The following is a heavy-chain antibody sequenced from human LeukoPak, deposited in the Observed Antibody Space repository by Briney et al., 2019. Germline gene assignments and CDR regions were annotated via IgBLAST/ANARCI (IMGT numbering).Heavy chain of an antibody. Sequence: KSGGSLRLSRAASGFTFSRYSMNWVRQAPGKGLEWVSSISSSSSYIYYADSVKGRFTISRDNAKNSLYLQMNSLRAEDTAVYYCARDRATMIVVVTAYYYYGMDVWGQGTTVTVSS. CDR3: ARDRATMIVVVTAYYYYGMDV. CDR1: GFTFSRYS. CDR2: ISSSSSYI. V-gene: IGHV3-21*01. D-gene: IGHD3-22*01. J-gene: IGHJ6*02.